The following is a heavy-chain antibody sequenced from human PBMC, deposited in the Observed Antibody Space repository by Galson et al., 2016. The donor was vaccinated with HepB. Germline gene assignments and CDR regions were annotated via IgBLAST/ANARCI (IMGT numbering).Heavy chain of an antibody. J-gene: IGHJ4*02. V-gene: IGHV1-18*01. Sequence: SVKVSCKASGYTFTNYGISWVRQAPGQGLEWMGWISPYNGNTNCAQKLQGRVTMTTDTSTSTAYMELRSLRSDDTAVYYCARVIFAIAARRTTVTRPFDYWGQGTLVTVSS. D-gene: IGHD6-6*01. CDR3: ARVIFAIAARRTTVTRPFDY. CDR2: ISPYNGNT. CDR1: GYTFTNYG.